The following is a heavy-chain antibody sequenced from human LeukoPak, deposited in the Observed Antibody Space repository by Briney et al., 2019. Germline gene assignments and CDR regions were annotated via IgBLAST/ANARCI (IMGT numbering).Heavy chain of an antibody. CDR3: ATQGLWFGEFGWFDP. D-gene: IGHD3-10*01. J-gene: IGHJ5*02. V-gene: IGHV3-15*01. CDR1: GFPFTNAW. Sequence: PGGSLRLSCAASGFPFTNAWMTWVRQAPGKGLEWVALIKSESDGCTKEYAAPVKVTFTISRDDSKTTLYLEMNSLKTEDTALYYCATQGLWFGEFGWFDPWGQGTLVSVSS. CDR2: IKSESDGCTK.